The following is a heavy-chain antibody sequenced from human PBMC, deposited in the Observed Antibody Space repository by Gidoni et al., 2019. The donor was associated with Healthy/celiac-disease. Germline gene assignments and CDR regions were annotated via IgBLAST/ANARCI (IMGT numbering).Heavy chain of an antibody. CDR3: ASYSGSYQALDY. CDR1: GFTFSDYY. D-gene: IGHD1-26*01. CDR2: ISSSSSYT. Sequence: QVQLVESGGGLVKPGGSLRLSCAASGFTFSDYYMSWIRQAPGKGLEWVSYISSSSSYTNYADSVKGRFTISRDNAKNSLYLQMNSLRAEDTAVYYCASYSGSYQALDYWGQGTLVTVSS. J-gene: IGHJ4*02. V-gene: IGHV3-11*06.